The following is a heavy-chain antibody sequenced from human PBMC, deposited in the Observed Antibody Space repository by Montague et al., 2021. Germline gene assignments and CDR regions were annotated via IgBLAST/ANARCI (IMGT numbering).Heavy chain of an antibody. J-gene: IGHJ4*02. D-gene: IGHD3-22*01. CDR1: GDSINGWY. V-gene: IGHV4-59*01. Sequence: SETLSLTCSVSGDSINGWYWSWIRQPPGKGLEWIGSVFYSGATNYNPSLKSRVTMSADTSKNQVSLNVNSVTAAATAVYYCARQGFYESGGFFIWGLGTLVTVSS. CDR2: VFYSGAT. CDR3: ARQGFYESGGFFI.